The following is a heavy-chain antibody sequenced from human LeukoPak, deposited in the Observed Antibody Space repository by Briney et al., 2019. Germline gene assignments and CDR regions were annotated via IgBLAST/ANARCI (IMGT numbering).Heavy chain of an antibody. CDR2: INVSGGST. CDR1: GFTFSNYA. D-gene: IGHD2-2*01. CDR3: ARDRCSSTSCYYYYYGMDV. V-gene: IGHV3-23*01. Sequence: GGSLRLSCAASGFTFSNYAMSWVRQAPGKGLEWVSGINVSGGSTFYADSVRGRFTISRDKSENTLYLQMNSLRGEDTAVYYCARDRCSSTSCYYYYYGMDVWGQGTTVTVSS. J-gene: IGHJ6*02.